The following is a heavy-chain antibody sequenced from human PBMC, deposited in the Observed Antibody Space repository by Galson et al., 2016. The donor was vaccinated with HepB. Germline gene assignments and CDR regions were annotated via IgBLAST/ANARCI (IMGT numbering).Heavy chain of an antibody. J-gene: IGHJ4*02. D-gene: IGHD6-13*01. Sequence: SLRLSCAASGFTVSTKYMTWVRQAPGKGLEWVSLISADGTTYYTDSVKGRSTITSDTSKNTLYLQMNSLRAEDTAVYYCAGDSYRTTWYYYWGQGTLVTVSS. CDR1: GFTVSTKY. CDR2: ISADGTT. CDR3: AGDSYRTTWYYY. V-gene: IGHV3-66*01.